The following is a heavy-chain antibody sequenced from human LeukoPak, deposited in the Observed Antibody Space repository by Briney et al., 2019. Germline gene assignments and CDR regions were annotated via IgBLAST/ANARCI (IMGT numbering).Heavy chain of an antibody. Sequence: SETLSLTCTVSGGSISSYYWSWIRQPPGKGLEWIGYIYYSGSTNYNPSLKSRVTISVDTSKNQFSLKLSSVTAADTAVYYCARVGCSSTSCYFSPDDFDIWGQGTMVTVSS. V-gene: IGHV4-59*01. CDR2: IYYSGST. CDR3: ARVGCSSTSCYFSPDDFDI. D-gene: IGHD2-2*01. CDR1: GGSISSYY. J-gene: IGHJ3*02.